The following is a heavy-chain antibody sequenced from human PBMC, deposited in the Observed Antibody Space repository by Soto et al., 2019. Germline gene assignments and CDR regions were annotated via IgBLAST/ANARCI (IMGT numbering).Heavy chain of an antibody. CDR1: GYTFNRYG. CDR2: ISAYNGNT. CDR3: ARDRIAVAGTFYY. J-gene: IGHJ4*02. Sequence: ASVKVSCKASGYTFNRYGISWVRQAPGQGLEWMGWISAYNGNTNYAQKLQGRVTMTTDTSTSTAYTELRSLRSDDTAVYYCARDRIAVAGTFYYWGQGTLVTVSS. D-gene: IGHD6-19*01. V-gene: IGHV1-18*01.